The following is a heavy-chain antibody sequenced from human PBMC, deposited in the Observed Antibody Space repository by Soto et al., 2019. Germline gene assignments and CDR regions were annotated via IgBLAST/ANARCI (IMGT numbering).Heavy chain of an antibody. CDR2: ISYDGSDK. CDR1: GGTFSSYA. J-gene: IGHJ6*02. CDR3: ARPVEPFYYYGMDV. Sequence: QVQLVQSGAEVKKPGSSVKVSCKASGGTFSSYAISWVRQAPGQGLEWMALISYDGSDKYYADSVKGRFTISRDNSKNTLYLQMNSLRLEDTAVYYCARPVEPFYYYGMDVWGQGTTVTVSS. V-gene: IGHV3-30*16.